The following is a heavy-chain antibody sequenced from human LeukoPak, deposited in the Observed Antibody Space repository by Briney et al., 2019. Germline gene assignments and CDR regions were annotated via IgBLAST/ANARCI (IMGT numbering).Heavy chain of an antibody. CDR2: ISPYNGNT. D-gene: IGHD3-10*01. J-gene: IGHJ5*02. V-gene: IGHV1-18*01. CDR3: ARGLYYDPGRGFDP. Sequence: ASVKVSCKASGFTFSTYGISWVRQAPGQGLEWMGWISPYNGNTNYAQKLQGRESMTTDTSTSTAYMELRSLRSDDTAVYYCARGLYYDPGRGFDPWGQGTLVTVSS. CDR1: GFTFSTYG.